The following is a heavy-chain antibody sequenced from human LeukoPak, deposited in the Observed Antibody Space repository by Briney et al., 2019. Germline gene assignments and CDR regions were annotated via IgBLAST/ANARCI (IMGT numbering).Heavy chain of an antibody. CDR1: GFTFISYA. V-gene: IGHV3-23*01. Sequence: GGSLRLSCVASGFTFISYAISWVRQAPGKGLEWVSGISGSGSSTYYADSVRGRFTISRHNSKKIVYLQMNSLRAEDAAVYYCAIESAFDIWGQGTMVTVSS. CDR3: AIESAFDI. CDR2: ISGSGSST. J-gene: IGHJ3*02.